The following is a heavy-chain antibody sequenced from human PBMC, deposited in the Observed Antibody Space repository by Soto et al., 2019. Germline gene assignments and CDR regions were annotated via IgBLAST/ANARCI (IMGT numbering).Heavy chain of an antibody. CDR2: ISYDGSNK. V-gene: IGHV3-30*03. J-gene: IGHJ4*02. CDR3: ATTPSIAVAATEVDY. CDR1: GFTFSSYG. D-gene: IGHD2-21*01. Sequence: QVQLVESGGGVVQPGRSLRLSCAASGFTFSSYGMHWVRQAPGKGLEWVAVISYDGSNKYYADSVKGRFTISRDNSKNTVYLQKNSLRAEATGVYYCATTPSIAVAATEVDYWCQGTQVTVSS.